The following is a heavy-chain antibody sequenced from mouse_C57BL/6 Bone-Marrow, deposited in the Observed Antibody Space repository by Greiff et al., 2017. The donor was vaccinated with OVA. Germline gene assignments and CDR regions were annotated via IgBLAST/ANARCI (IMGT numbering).Heavy chain of an antibody. J-gene: IGHJ3*01. CDR2: IDPENGDT. V-gene: IGHV14-4*01. D-gene: IGHD2-5*01. CDR3: TIYPSYSNYPAWFAY. Sequence: LVESGAELVRPGASVKLSCTASGFNIQDDYMHWVKQRPEQGLEWIGWIDPENGDTAYASKFQGKATITADTSSNTAYLQLSSLTSEDTAVYYCTIYPSYSNYPAWFAYWGQGTLVTVSA. CDR1: GFNIQDDY.